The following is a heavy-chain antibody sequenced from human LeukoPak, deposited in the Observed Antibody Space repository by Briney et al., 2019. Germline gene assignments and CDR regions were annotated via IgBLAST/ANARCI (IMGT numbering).Heavy chain of an antibody. J-gene: IGHJ6*02. V-gene: IGHV1-69*04. CDR3: ARDWYYGMDV. CDR2: IIPIFGIA. Sequence: SVTVSFKCSGGTFSSYAISWVRQAPGQGLEWMGRIIPIFGIANYAQKFQGRVTITADKSTSTAYMEMSSLRAEDTAVYYCARDWYYGMDVWGQGTTVTVSS. CDR1: GGTFSSYA.